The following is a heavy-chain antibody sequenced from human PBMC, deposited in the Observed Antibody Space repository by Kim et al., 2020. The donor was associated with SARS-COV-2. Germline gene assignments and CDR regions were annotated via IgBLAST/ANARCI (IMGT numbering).Heavy chain of an antibody. J-gene: IGHJ6*02. CDR2: IYSGGST. CDR1: GFTVSSNY. D-gene: IGHD5-18*01. Sequence: GGSLRLSCAASGFTVSSNYMSWVRQAPGKGLEWVSVIYSGGSTYYADSVKGRFTISRDNSKNTLYLQMNSLRAEDTAVYYCGIQLWSTYYYYYGMDVWGQGTTVTVSS. V-gene: IGHV3-66*04. CDR3: GIQLWSTYYYYYGMDV.